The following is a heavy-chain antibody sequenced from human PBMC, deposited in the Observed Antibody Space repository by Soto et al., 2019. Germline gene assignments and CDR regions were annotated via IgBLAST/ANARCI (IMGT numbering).Heavy chain of an antibody. V-gene: IGHV3-43*01. J-gene: IGHJ4*02. D-gene: IGHD6-19*01. CDR2: ISWDGGST. CDR3: AKDTTTTTLTYSSGWYDLGY. CDR1: GFTFDDYT. Sequence: EVQLVESGGVVVQPGGSLRLSCAASGFTFDDYTMHWVRQAPGKGLEWVSLISWDGGSTYYADSVKGRFTISRDNSKNSLYLQMNSLRTEDTALYYCAKDTTTTTLTYSSGWYDLGYWGQGTLVTVSS.